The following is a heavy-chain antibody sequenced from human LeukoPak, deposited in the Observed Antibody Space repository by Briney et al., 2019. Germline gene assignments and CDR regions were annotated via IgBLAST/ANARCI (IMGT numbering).Heavy chain of an antibody. CDR1: GVSITTHY. CDR2: ISYSGST. Sequence: NASETLSLTCTVSGVSITTHYWSWIRQPPGKGLEWLGYISYSGSTNYNPPLKSRVTISMDTSKNQFSLKLNSVTAADTAVYYCARGERPGCDFWGLGTLVTVSS. D-gene: IGHD3-16*01. V-gene: IGHV4-59*11. J-gene: IGHJ4*02. CDR3: ARGERPGCDF.